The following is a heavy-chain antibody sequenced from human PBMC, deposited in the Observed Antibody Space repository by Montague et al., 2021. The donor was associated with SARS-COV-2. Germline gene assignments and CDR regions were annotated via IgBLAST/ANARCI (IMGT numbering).Heavy chain of an antibody. CDR3: ATSLCGLDGGADCYFDALDI. V-gene: IGHV1-2*04. Sequence: SVKVSYKASGYTFTGYYIHWVRQAPGQGLEWMGWINPNSGGTNYAQKFQGWVTMTSDTSISTAYMELSRLRSDDTAVYYCATSLCGLDGGADCYFDALDIWGQGTMVTVSS. CDR2: INPNSGGT. J-gene: IGHJ3*02. CDR1: GYTFTGYY. D-gene: IGHD2-21*02.